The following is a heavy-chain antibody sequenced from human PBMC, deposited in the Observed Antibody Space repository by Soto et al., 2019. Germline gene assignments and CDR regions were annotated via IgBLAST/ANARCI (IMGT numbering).Heavy chain of an antibody. V-gene: IGHV1-69*01. J-gene: IGHJ5*02. Sequence: QVQLVQSGAEVKKPGSSVKVSCKASGGTFSSYAISWVRQAPGQGLEWMGVIIPIFGTANYAQKFQGRVTITADESTSTAYMELSSLRSEDTAVYYCARDGIVVVPAARLEAWFDPWGQGTLVTVSS. CDR2: IIPIFGTA. CDR3: ARDGIVVVPAARLEAWFDP. D-gene: IGHD2-2*01. CDR1: GGTFSSYA.